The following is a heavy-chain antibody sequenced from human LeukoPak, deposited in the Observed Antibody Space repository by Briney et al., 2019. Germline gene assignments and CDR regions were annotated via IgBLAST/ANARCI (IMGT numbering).Heavy chain of an antibody. V-gene: IGHV4-59*12. D-gene: IGHD3-9*01. CDR2: IYYSGST. Sequence: SETLSLTCTVSGGSISNYYWSWIRQPPGKGLEWIGYIYYSGSTNYNPSLKSRVTISVDTSKNQFSLKLSSVTAADTAVYYCASGILTDDAFDIWGQGTMVTVSS. CDR3: ASGILTDDAFDI. CDR1: GGSISNYY. J-gene: IGHJ3*02.